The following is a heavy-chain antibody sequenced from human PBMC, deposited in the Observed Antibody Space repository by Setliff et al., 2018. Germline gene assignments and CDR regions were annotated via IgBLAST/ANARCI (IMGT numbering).Heavy chain of an antibody. CDR3: AREQWLDPPGYYYMDV. CDR2: IYIGGSA. Sequence: SETLSLTCTVSGGSISSYYWSWIRQPAGKGLEWIGHIYIGGSANYNPSLKSRVTMSIDTSKNQFSLKLNSVTAADMAVYYCAREQWLDPPGYYYMDVWAKGTTVTVSS. V-gene: IGHV4-4*07. CDR1: GGSISSYY. J-gene: IGHJ6*03. D-gene: IGHD6-19*01.